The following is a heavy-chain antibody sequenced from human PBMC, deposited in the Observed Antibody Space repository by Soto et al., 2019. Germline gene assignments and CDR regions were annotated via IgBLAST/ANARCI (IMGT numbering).Heavy chain of an antibody. CDR1: GFTFITYD. J-gene: IGHJ6*02. CDR3: ARRKERSGPYYGIDV. V-gene: IGHV1-8*01. Sequence: GASVKVSCKASGFTFITYDFSWVRQAAGQGLEWMGWMNPNNGNAGFAQKFRGRINMTRNTSISTAYLELSSLRSDDSAVYFCARRKERSGPYYGIDVWGQGTTVTVSS. D-gene: IGHD6-25*01. CDR2: MNPNNGNA.